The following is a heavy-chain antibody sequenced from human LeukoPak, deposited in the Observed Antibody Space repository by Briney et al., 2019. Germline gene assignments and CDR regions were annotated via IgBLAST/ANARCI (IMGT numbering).Heavy chain of an antibody. D-gene: IGHD2-2*01. V-gene: IGHV6-1*01. CDR1: GDSVSSNSVT. CDR2: TYYRSTWYN. Sequence: SQTLSLTCAISGDSVSSNSVTWHWLRQSPSRGLEWLGRTYYRSTWYNDYAVSVRGRITVNSDTSKNQFSLHLNSVTPEDTAVYYCARRLTQYDCFDPWGQGILVTVSS. CDR3: ARRLTQYDCFDP. J-gene: IGHJ5*02.